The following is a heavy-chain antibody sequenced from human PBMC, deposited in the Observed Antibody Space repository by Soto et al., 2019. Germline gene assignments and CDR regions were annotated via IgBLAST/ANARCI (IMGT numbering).Heavy chain of an antibody. D-gene: IGHD2-8*02. V-gene: IGHV3-9*01. CDR1: GFTFDDYA. CDR2: ISWNSGSI. CDR3: AKDIARVVYAEYYYYYYGMDV. Sequence: PGGSLRLSCAASGFTFDDYAMHWVRQAPGKGLEWVSGISWNSGSIGYADSVKGRFTISRDNAKNSLYLQMNSLRAEDTALYFCAKDIARVVYAEYYYYYYGMDVWGQGTTVTVS. J-gene: IGHJ6*02.